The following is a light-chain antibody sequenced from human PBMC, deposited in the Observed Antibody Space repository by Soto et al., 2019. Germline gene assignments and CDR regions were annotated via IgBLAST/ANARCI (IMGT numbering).Light chain of an antibody. Sequence: EIVLTQSPATLSLSPGERATLSCRASQSVSSLLAWYQQKSGQAPRLLIYDASNRATGIPARFSGSGSGTDFTLTISSLEPEDFAVYYCQQRSNWPLTFGGGTKVEIK. V-gene: IGKV3-11*01. CDR1: QSVSSL. CDR2: DAS. J-gene: IGKJ4*01. CDR3: QQRSNWPLT.